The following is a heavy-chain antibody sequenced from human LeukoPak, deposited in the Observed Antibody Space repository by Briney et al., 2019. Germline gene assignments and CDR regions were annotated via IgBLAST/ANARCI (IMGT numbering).Heavy chain of an antibody. CDR3: ARVGVRTYCGSGCYSDYFDS. J-gene: IGHJ4*02. V-gene: IGHV4-39*07. CDR2: IYYRGSS. Sequence: SETLSLTCSVTGDFFSGSTSDWAWIRQPPGKGLEWIGNIYYRGSSHYSPSLESRVTISVDTSKNQFSLRLNSVTAADTAVYYCARVGVRTYCGSGCYSDYFDSWGQGTLVTASS. D-gene: IGHD2-21*02. CDR1: GDFFSGSTSD.